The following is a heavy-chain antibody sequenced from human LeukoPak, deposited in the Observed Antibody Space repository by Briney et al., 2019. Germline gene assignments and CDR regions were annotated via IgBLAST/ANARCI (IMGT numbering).Heavy chain of an antibody. J-gene: IGHJ4*02. CDR2: IYYSGST. D-gene: IGHD3-16*01. Sequence: PSETLSLTCTVSGGSISSYYWSWIRQPPGKGLEWIGYIYYSGSTNYNPSLKSRVTISVDTSKNQFSLKLSSVTAADTAVYYCARQRGITTYYFDYWGQGILVTVSS. V-gene: IGHV4-59*08. CDR3: ARQRGITTYYFDY. CDR1: GGSISSYY.